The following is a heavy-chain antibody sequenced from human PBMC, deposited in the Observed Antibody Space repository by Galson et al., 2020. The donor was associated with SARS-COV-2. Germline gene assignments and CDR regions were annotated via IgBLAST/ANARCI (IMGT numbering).Heavy chain of an antibody. Sequence: ASVKVSCKASGYTFTSYGISWVRQAPGQGLEWMGWISAYNGNTNYAQKLQGRVTMTTDTSTSTAYMELRSLRSDDTAVYYCARVSGSGRSWDNWFDPWGQGTLVTVSS. V-gene: IGHV1-18*01. CDR3: ARVSGSGRSWDNWFDP. D-gene: IGHD3-10*01. J-gene: IGHJ5*02. CDR2: ISAYNGNT. CDR1: GYTFTSYG.